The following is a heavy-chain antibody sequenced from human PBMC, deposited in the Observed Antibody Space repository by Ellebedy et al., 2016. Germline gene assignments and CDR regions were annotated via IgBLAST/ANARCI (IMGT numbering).Heavy chain of an antibody. Sequence: GSLRLSXAVYGGSFSDYYWSWIRQSPGKGLEWIGEINHSGSTKYNPSLKSRVTMSVDTSKNQFSLKLSSVTAADTAVYYCARGEVVTAILYYYYGMDVWGQGTTVTVSS. V-gene: IGHV4-34*01. D-gene: IGHD2-21*02. CDR1: GGSFSDYY. CDR2: INHSGST. J-gene: IGHJ6*02. CDR3: ARGEVVTAILYYYYGMDV.